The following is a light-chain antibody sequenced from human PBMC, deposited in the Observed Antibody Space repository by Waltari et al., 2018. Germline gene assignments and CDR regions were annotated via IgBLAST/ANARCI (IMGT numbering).Light chain of an antibody. Sequence: QSALTQPASVSRSPGQSIPISCTGTRSDVEKYTLVSWYQHHPDKAPKLRIYEVAKRPSGVSNRFSGSKSGNTASLTISGLQAEDEADYYCCSYAGGGTYVFGRGTKVTVL. CDR3: CSYAGGGTYV. CDR2: EVA. V-gene: IGLV2-23*02. CDR1: RSDVEKYTL. J-gene: IGLJ1*01.